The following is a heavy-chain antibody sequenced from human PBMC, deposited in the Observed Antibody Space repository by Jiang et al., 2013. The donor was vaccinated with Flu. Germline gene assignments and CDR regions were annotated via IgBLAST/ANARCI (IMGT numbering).Heavy chain of an antibody. CDR2: GST. CDR3: ARDWGYYYDSSGYGMDV. D-gene: IGHD3-22*01. Sequence: GSTNYNLSLMGRVTISVDTSKNQFSLSLRSLTAADTAVYYCARDWGYYYDSSGYGMDVWGKGTTVTVSS. V-gene: IGHV4-59*01. J-gene: IGHJ6*04.